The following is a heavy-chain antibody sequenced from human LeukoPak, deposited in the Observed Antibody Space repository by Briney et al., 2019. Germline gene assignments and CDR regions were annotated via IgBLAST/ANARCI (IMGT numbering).Heavy chain of an antibody. CDR3: ARGDIVVVPAAIFFDY. V-gene: IGHV4-30-2*01. D-gene: IGHD2-2*01. CDR2: IYHSGNT. J-gene: IGHJ4*02. Sequence: SETLSLTCTVSGVSINSDAYFWSWIRQPPGKGLEWIGYIYHSGNTYYNPSLKSRVIISLDTSKNQFSLKLSSVTAADTAVYYCARGDIVVVPAAIFFDYWGQGTLVTVSS. CDR1: GVSINSDAYF.